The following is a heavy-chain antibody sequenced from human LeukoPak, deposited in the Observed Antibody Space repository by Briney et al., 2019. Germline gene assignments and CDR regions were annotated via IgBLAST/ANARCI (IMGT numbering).Heavy chain of an antibody. V-gene: IGHV4-59*01. Sequence: SETLSLTCTVSGGSISNYYWSWIRQPPGKGLEWIGYIYYSGSTNYNPSLKSRVTISVDTSKNQFSLKLSSVTAADTAVYYCARDKKGGYKGDAFDIWGQGTMVTVSS. D-gene: IGHD5-24*01. CDR3: ARDKKGGYKGDAFDI. J-gene: IGHJ3*02. CDR1: GGSISNYY. CDR2: IYYSGST.